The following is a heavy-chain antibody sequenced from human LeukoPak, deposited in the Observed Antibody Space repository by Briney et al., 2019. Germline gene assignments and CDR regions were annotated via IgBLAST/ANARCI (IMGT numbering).Heavy chain of an antibody. CDR3: AKGDVVVPAAIWDYYYYYGMDV. Sequence: GGSLRLSCAASGFTFSSYAMSWVRQAPGKGLEWVSAISGSGGSTYYADSVKGRFTISRDNSKNTLYLQMNSLRAEDTAVYYCAKGDVVVPAAIWDYYYYYGMDVWGQGTTVTVSS. CDR1: GFTFSSYA. V-gene: IGHV3-23*01. CDR2: ISGSGGST. J-gene: IGHJ6*02. D-gene: IGHD2-2*02.